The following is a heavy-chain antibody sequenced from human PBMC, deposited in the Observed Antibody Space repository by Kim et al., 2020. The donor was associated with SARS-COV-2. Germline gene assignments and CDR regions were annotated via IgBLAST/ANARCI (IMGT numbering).Heavy chain of an antibody. V-gene: IGHV1-69*13. J-gene: IGHJ5*02. Sequence: SVKVSCKASGGTFSSYAISWVRQAPGQGLEWMGGIIPIFGTANYAQKFQGRVTITADESTSTAYMELSSLRSEDTAVYYCARVGVGYSSGWYGGDNWFDPWGQGTLVTVSS. CDR2: IIPIFGTA. CDR1: GGTFSSYA. D-gene: IGHD6-19*01. CDR3: ARVGVGYSSGWYGGDNWFDP.